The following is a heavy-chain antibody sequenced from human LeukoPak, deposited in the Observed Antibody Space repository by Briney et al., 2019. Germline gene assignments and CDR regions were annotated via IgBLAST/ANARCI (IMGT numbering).Heavy chain of an antibody. Sequence: SETLSLTCAVSGGSFSGYYWTWIRQPPGKGLEWIGYIYYSGSTYYNPSLKSRVTISVDTSKNQFSLKLSSVTAADTAVYYCARDFGYCSGGSCYYYGMDVWGQGTTVTVSS. CDR2: IYYSGST. J-gene: IGHJ6*02. CDR3: ARDFGYCSGGSCYYYGMDV. V-gene: IGHV4-59*06. CDR1: GGSFSGYY. D-gene: IGHD2-15*01.